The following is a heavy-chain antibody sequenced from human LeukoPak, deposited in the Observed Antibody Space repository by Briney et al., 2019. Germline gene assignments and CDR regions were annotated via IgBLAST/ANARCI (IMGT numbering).Heavy chain of an antibody. D-gene: IGHD2-21*01. J-gene: IGHJ4*02. Sequence: PGGSLRLSCVASGFTFSNAWMYWVRQGRGNGLEWVGRIKSKTAGGTTDYAAPVKGRFTISRDDSKNTLYMQMNSLKTEDTAVYYCTDWQNYWGQGTLVTVSS. CDR1: GFTFSNAW. CDR3: TDWQNY. V-gene: IGHV3-15*01. CDR2: IKSKTAGGTT.